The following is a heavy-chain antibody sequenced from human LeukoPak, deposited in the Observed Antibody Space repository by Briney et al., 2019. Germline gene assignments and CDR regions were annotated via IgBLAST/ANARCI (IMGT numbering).Heavy chain of an antibody. CDR2: ISSSSSTI. D-gene: IGHD6-13*01. CDR3: ARAVLTSSSGAYYGMDV. V-gene: IGHV3-48*04. CDR1: GFTFSSYS. J-gene: IGHJ6*02. Sequence: GGSLRLSCAASGFTFSSYSMNWVRQAPGKGLEWVSYISSSSSTIYYADSVKGRFTISRDNAKNTLYLQMNSLRAEDTAVYYCARAVLTSSSGAYYGMDVWGQGTTVTVSS.